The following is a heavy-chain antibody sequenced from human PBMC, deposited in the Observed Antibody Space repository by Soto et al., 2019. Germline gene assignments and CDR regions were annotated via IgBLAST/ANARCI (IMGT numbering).Heavy chain of an antibody. CDR2: ISGSGTNI. CDR3: AKDGFGGASDY. Sequence: EVQLLESGGGFAQPGGSLRLSCAASGFTFSSYAMHWVRQAPGRGLEWVSTISGSGTNIYYADSVQGRFTFSRDNSQNTLFLQMTSLRVDDAATYYCAKDGFGGASDYWGQGTHVTVSS. CDR1: GFTFSSYA. J-gene: IGHJ4*02. V-gene: IGHV3-23*01. D-gene: IGHD3-3*01.